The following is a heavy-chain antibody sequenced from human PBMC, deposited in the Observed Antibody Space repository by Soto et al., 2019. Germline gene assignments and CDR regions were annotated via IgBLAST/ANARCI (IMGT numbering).Heavy chain of an antibody. CDR2: ISYDGSNK. V-gene: IGHV3-30*18. Sequence: PGGSLRLSCAASGFTFSSYGMHWVRQAPGKGLEWVAVISYDGSNKYYADSVKGRFTISRDNSKNTLYLQMNSLRAEDTAVYYCAKDRAAAGRGQFDYWGQGTLVTVYS. CDR1: GFTFSSYG. J-gene: IGHJ4*02. D-gene: IGHD6-13*01. CDR3: AKDRAAAGRGQFDY.